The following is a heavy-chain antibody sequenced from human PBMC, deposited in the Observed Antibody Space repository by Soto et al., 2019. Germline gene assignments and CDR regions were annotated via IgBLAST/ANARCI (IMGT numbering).Heavy chain of an antibody. D-gene: IGHD5-18*01. CDR3: ARSFVSYVVYSYGPQAYFDY. CDR1: GFTFSSYS. Sequence: EVQLLESGGGLVQPGGSLRLSCAASGFTFSSYSMSWVRQAPGKGLEWVSGFRTGGDDATTYYADSVKGRFTISRDNAKNSLYLQMNSLRAEDTAVYYCARSFVSYVVYSYGPQAYFDYWGQGTLVTVSS. J-gene: IGHJ4*02. V-gene: IGHV3-23*01. CDR2: FRTGGDDATT.